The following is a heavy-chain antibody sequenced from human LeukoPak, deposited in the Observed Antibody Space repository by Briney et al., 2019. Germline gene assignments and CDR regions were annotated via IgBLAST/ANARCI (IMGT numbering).Heavy chain of an antibody. D-gene: IGHD3-9*01. CDR1: GGSFSGYY. CDR2: INHSGST. CDR3: ARGGFDWLTSAGAFDI. J-gene: IGHJ3*02. Sequence: SETLSLTCAVYGGSFSGYYWSWIRQPPGKGLEWIGEINHSGSTNYNPSLKSRVTISVDTSKNQFSLKLSSVTAADTAVYYCARGGFDWLTSAGAFDIWGQGTMVTVSS. V-gene: IGHV4-34*01.